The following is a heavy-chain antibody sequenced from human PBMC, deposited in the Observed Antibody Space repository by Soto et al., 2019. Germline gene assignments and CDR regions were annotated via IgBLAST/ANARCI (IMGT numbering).Heavy chain of an antibody. CDR3: AVPGRGDFHY. J-gene: IGHJ4*02. CDR1: GASIGTNNW. Sequence: SETLSLTCAVSGASIGTNNWWSWVRQPPGKGLEWIGEVYHSGTTNCNPSLKSRVTISIDKSKNQFSLTLTSMTAADTALYYCAVPGRGDFHYWSQGTLVPVSS. D-gene: IGHD5-12*01. V-gene: IGHV4-4*02. CDR2: VYHSGTT.